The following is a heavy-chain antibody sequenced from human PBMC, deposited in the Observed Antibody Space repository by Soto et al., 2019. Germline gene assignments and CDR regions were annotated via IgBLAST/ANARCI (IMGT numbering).Heavy chain of an antibody. Sequence: GASVKVSCKASGYTFTSYGISWVRQAPGQGLEWMGWISAYNGNTNYAQKLQGRVTMTTDTSTSTAYMELRSLRSDDTAVYYCATSTYYDFWSGPREGMDVWGQGTTVTVSS. V-gene: IGHV1-18*01. CDR2: ISAYNGNT. D-gene: IGHD3-3*01. CDR1: GYTFTSYG. J-gene: IGHJ6*02. CDR3: ATSTYYDFWSGPREGMDV.